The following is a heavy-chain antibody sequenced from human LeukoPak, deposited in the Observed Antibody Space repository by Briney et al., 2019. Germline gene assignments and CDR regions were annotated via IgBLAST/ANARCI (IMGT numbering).Heavy chain of an antibody. V-gene: IGHV1-69*05. CDR1: GGTFSSYA. J-gene: IGHJ4*02. CDR2: IIPIFGTA. CDR3: AREGQDSSWLRQAFDY. D-gene: IGHD6-13*01. Sequence: SVKVSCKASGGTFSSYAISWVRQAPGQGLEWMGGIIPIFGTANYAQKFQGRVTITTDESTSTAYMELGSLRSDDTAVYYCAREGQDSSWLRQAFDYWGQGTLVTVSS.